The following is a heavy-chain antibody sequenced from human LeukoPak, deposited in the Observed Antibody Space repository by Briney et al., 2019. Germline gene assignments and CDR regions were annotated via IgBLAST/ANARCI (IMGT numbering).Heavy chain of an antibody. CDR3: ARDAGYSSAWSHWYFDL. CDR2: ISSASSTI. D-gene: IGHD6-19*01. J-gene: IGHJ2*01. CDR1: GFTFSTYS. Sequence: PGGSLRLSCAASGFTFSTYSMNWVRQAPGKGLERVSYISSASSTIYYADSVKGRFTISRDNAKNSLYLQMNSLRDEDTAVYYCARDAGYSSAWSHWYFDLWGRGTLVTVSS. V-gene: IGHV3-48*02.